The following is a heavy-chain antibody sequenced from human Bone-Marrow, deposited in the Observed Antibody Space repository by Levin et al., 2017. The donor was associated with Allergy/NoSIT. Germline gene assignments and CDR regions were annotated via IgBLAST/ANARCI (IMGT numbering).Heavy chain of an antibody. CDR1: GFTFSSYG. V-gene: IGHV3-30*18. CDR3: AKSPPINYYDSSGGYYFDY. D-gene: IGHD3-22*01. Sequence: GGSLRLSCAASGFTFSSYGMHWVRQAPGKGLEWVAVISYDGSNKYYADSVKGRFTISRDNSKNTLYLQMNSLRAEDTAVYYCAKSPPINYYDSSGGYYFDYWGQGTLVTVSS. CDR2: ISYDGSNK. J-gene: IGHJ4*02.